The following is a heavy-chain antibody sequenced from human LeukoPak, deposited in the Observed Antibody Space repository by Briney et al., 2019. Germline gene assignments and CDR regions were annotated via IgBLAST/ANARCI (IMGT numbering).Heavy chain of an antibody. CDR3: ARDQAADSSGYYYDSGYDY. CDR1: GFTFSSYW. D-gene: IGHD3-22*01. J-gene: IGHJ4*02. Sequence: GGSLRLSCAASGFTFSSYWMSWVRQAPGKGLEWVANIKQDGSEKYYVDSVKGRFTISRDNAKNSLYLQMNSLRAEDTVVYYCARDQAADSSGYYYDSGYDYWGQGTLVTVSS. CDR2: IKQDGSEK. V-gene: IGHV3-7*01.